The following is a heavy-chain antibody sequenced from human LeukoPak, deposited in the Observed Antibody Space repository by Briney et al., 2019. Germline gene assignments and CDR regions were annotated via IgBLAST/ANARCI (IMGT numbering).Heavy chain of an antibody. CDR3: ARFGGVKSITYSWYFDL. Sequence: PSQTLSLTCTVSGGSISSGGYYWSWIRQHPGKGLEWIGYIYYSGSTYYNPSLKSRVTISVDTSKIQFSLKLSSVTAADTAVYYCARFGGVKSITYSWYFDLWGRGTLVTVSS. V-gene: IGHV4-31*03. CDR2: IYYSGST. D-gene: IGHD3-16*01. CDR1: GGSISSGGYY. J-gene: IGHJ2*01.